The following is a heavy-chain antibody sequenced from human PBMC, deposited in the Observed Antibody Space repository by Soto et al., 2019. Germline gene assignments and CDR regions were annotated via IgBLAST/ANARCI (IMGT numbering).Heavy chain of an antibody. CDR3: ARVGPVLRFLEWLSLTRYYFDY. Sequence: ASVKVSCKASGYTFTSYDINWVRQATGQGLEWMGWMNPNSGNTGYAQKFQGRVTMTRNTSISTAYMELSSLRSEDTAVYYCARVGPVLRFLEWLSLTRYYFDYWGQGTLVTVSS. D-gene: IGHD3-3*01. J-gene: IGHJ4*02. CDR2: MNPNSGNT. V-gene: IGHV1-8*01. CDR1: GYTFTSYD.